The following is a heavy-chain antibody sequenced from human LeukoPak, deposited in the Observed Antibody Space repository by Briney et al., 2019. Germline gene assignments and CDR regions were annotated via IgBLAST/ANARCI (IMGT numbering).Heavy chain of an antibody. CDR3: ARDLPGYCSGGSCYYYYYYGMDV. CDR1: GFTFSSYW. D-gene: IGHD2-15*01. J-gene: IGHJ6*02. V-gene: IGHV3-7*01. Sequence: GSLRLSCAASGFTFSSYWMSWVRQAPGKGLEWVANIKQDGSEKYYVDSVEGRFTISRDNAKDSLYLQMNSLRAEDTAVYYCARDLPGYCSGGSCYYYYYYGMDVWGQGTTVTVSS. CDR2: IKQDGSEK.